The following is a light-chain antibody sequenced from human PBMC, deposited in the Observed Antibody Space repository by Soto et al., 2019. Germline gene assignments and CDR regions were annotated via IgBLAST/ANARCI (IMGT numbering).Light chain of an antibody. J-gene: IGLJ2*01. V-gene: IGLV2-14*01. Sequence: QSALTQPASVSGSPGQSITISCTGTSSDVGGYKYVSWYQQHPGKAPKLMIYDVSYRPSGVSNRFSGSKSGNTASLTISGLQAEDEADYYCNSYTGSNTPVAFGGGTKLTVL. CDR3: NSYTGSNTPVA. CDR2: DVS. CDR1: SSDVGGYKY.